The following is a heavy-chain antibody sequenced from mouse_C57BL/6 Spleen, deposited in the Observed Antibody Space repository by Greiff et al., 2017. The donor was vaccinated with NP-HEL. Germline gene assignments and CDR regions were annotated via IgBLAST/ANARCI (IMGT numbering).Heavy chain of an antibody. Sequence: QVQLQQPGAELVMPGASVKLSCKASGYTFTSYWMHWVKQRPGQGLEWIGEIDPSDSYTNYNQKFKGKSTLTVDKSSSTAYMQLSSLTSEDSAVYYCARSANWDWFAYWGQGTLVTVSA. CDR1: GYTFTSYW. J-gene: IGHJ3*01. CDR2: IDPSDSYT. V-gene: IGHV1-69*01. D-gene: IGHD4-1*01. CDR3: ARSANWDWFAY.